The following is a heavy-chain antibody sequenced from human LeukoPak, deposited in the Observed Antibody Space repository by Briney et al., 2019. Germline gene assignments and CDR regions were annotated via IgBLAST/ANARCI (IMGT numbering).Heavy chain of an antibody. V-gene: IGHV1-2*02. D-gene: IGHD3-22*01. CDR2: INPNSGGT. CDR1: GYTFTGYY. J-gene: IGHJ5*02. Sequence: ASVKVSCKASGYTFTGYYMHWVRQAPGQGLEWMGWINPNSGGTNYAQKFQGRVTMTRDTSISTAYMELSRLRSDDTAVYYCARDHYYDSSGYLENWFDPWGQGTLVTVSS. CDR3: ARDHYYDSSGYLENWFDP.